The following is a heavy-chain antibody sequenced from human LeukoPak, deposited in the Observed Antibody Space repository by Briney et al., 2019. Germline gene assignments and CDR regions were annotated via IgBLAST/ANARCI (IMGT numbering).Heavy chain of an antibody. CDR3: AKQFSGWLDYYYYGMDV. J-gene: IGHJ6*02. CDR2: IYSGGGA. V-gene: IGHV3-53*01. Sequence: GGSLRLSCAASGFTVSSNYMSWVRQAPGKGLECVSVIYSGGGAYYADSVKGRFTISRDNSKNTLYLQMNSLRAEDTAVYYCAKQFSGWLDYYYYGMDVWGQGTTVTVSS. D-gene: IGHD6-19*01. CDR1: GFTVSSNY.